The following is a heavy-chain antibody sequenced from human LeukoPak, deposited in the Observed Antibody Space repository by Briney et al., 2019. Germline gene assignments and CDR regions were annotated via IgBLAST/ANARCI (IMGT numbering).Heavy chain of an antibody. V-gene: IGHV1-2*02. CDR2: INPNSGDT. CDR3: ARMIAVAGDAFDI. J-gene: IGHJ3*02. CDR1: GYTFIGYY. Sequence: ASVKVSYKASGYTFIGYYMHWVRQAPGQGLEWMGWINPNSGDTNYAQKFQGRVTMTRDTSISTAYMDLSRLRSDDTAVYYCARMIAVAGDAFDIWGQGQWSPPLQ. D-gene: IGHD6-19*01.